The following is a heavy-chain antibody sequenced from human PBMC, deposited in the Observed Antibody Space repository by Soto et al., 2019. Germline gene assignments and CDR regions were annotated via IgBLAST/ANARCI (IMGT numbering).Heavy chain of an antibody. CDR2: IYWNDDK. CDR1: GFSLSTSGVG. J-gene: IGHJ4*02. CDR3: AHSYYYDSSGYYYGLFDY. V-gene: IGHV2-5*01. Sequence: QITLKESGPTLVNPTQTLTLTCTFSGFSLSTSGVGVGWIRQLPGKALEWLALIYWNDDKRYSPSLKSRLTITKDTSKNQVVLTMTNMDPVDTATYYCAHSYYYDSSGYYYGLFDYWGQGTLVTVSS. D-gene: IGHD3-22*01.